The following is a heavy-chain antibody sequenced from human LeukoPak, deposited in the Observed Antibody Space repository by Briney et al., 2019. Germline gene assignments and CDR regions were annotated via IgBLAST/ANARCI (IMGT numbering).Heavy chain of an antibody. CDR1: GFTFSGYW. CDR2: IKSKANGEIT. Sequence: GGSLSLSCAASGFTFSGYWMHWVRQAPGKGLEWVGRIKSKANGEITEYAAPVRGRFTVSRDDSNNMVFLQMSSLRTEDTAVYYCTTAPLPNMDVWGKGIMVTVSS. J-gene: IGHJ6*03. V-gene: IGHV3-15*01. CDR3: TTAPLPNMDV.